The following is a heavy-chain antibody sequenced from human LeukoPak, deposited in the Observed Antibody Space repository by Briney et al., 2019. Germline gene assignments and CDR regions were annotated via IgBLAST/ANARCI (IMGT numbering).Heavy chain of an antibody. CDR3: ARENWNELRHTRPGQNWFDP. Sequence: SVKVSCKASGGTFSSYAISWVRQDPGQGLEWMGVIIPIFGTANYAQKFQGRVTITADESTSTAYMELSSRRSEDTAVYYCARENWNELRHTRPGQNWFDPWGQGTLVTVSS. CDR2: IIPIFGTA. D-gene: IGHD1-1*01. CDR1: GGTFSSYA. V-gene: IGHV1-69*13. J-gene: IGHJ5*02.